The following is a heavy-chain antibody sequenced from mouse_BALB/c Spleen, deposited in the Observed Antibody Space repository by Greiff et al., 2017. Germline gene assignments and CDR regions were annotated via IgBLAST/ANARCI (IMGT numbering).Heavy chain of an antibody. CDR3: ARNHCPDGYPSYWYFDV. D-gene: IGHD2-3*01. CDR1: GFTFSSYA. CDR2: ISSGGSYT. J-gene: IGHJ1*01. V-gene: IGHV5-9-4*01. Sequence: EVQGVESGGGLVKPGGSLKLSCAASGFTFSSYAMSWVRQSPEKRLEWVAEISSGGSYTYYPDTVTGRFTISRDNAKNTLYLEMSSLRSEDTAMYYCARNHCPDGYPSYWYFDVWGAGTTVTVSS.